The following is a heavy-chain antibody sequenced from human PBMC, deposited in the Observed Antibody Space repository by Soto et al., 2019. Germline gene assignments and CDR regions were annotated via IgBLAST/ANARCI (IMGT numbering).Heavy chain of an antibody. CDR2: IDPSGNGT. CDR1: GHTLINYY. Sequence: ASVKVSCKASGHTLINYYMHWVRQAPGQGLDWLGKIDPSGNGTSYAERFQGRITLTSDTSTNTVYVELSSLRSEDTAIYYCAINYYDSSAYLYWGQGTLVTAP. V-gene: IGHV1-46*01. D-gene: IGHD3-22*01. J-gene: IGHJ4*02. CDR3: AINYYDSSAYLY.